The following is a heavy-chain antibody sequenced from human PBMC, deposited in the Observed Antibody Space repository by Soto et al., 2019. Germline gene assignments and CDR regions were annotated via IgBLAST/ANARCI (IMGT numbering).Heavy chain of an antibody. V-gene: IGHV3-23*01. CDR1: GFTFRTYA. CDR3: AKDTRNGYGSFDY. D-gene: IGHD5-18*01. Sequence: GGSLRLSCAASGFTFRTYAMTWVRQAPGKGLEWVSGISGSGGKTYYGDSGEGRFSISRDNSENTLFLQMHSLRAEDTAIYYCAKDTRNGYGSFDYWGQGTLVTVSS. CDR2: ISGSGGKT. J-gene: IGHJ4*02.